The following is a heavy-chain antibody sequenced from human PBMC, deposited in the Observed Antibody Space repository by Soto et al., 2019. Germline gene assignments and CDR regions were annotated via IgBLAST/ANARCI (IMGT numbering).Heavy chain of an antibody. Sequence: SETLSLTCTVSGGSISSSYWSWIRQPPGKGLEWIGYIYYSGSTCYNPSLKSRVTISVDTSKTQFHLKLSSVTAADTAMYYCARAGYSYGYRNWFDPWGQGTLVTVSS. CDR2: IYYSGST. V-gene: IGHV4-59*12. CDR1: GGSISSSY. CDR3: ARAGYSYGYRNWFDP. D-gene: IGHD5-18*01. J-gene: IGHJ5*02.